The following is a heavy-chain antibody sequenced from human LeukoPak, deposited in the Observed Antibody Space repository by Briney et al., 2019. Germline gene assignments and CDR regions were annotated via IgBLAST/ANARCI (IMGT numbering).Heavy chain of an antibody. CDR1: GGSINYFY. J-gene: IGHJ4*02. V-gene: IGHV4-59*01. CDR2: IYYSGST. D-gene: IGHD4-17*01. Sequence: PSETLSLTRSVSGGSINYFYWMCIRQPPGKGLEWITYIYYSGSTNYNPSLRRRVIISLDTPKNQFSLKLTSVTAADTAVYCCARGPHGHYPGFAYWGQGSLVTVSS. CDR3: ARGPHGHYPGFAY.